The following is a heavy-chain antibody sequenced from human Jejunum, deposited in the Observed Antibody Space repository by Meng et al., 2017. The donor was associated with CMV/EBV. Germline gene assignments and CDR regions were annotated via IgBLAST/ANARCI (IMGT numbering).Heavy chain of an antibody. Sequence: TTLKESCPTLVQPTQTPALTCTFSGFSLSTSEVGVGWIRQPPGKALEWLAVIYWDDDKRYSPSLKSRLTITKDTSKNQVVLTLTNMDPVDTATYYCALFTRSWFDPWGQGTLVTVSS. D-gene: IGHD2-2*01. CDR1: GFSLSTSEVG. J-gene: IGHJ5*02. V-gene: IGHV2-5*02. CDR3: ALFTRSWFDP. CDR2: IYWDDDK.